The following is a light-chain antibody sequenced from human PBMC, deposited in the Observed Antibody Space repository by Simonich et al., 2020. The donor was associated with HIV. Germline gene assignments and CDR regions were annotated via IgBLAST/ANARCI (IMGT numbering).Light chain of an antibody. Sequence: EIVMTQSPATLSVSPGERATLSCRARQSVSSNLAWYQQKPGQAPRLLIYGASTRATGIPDRFSGSGSGTDFTLTISRLEPEDFAVYYCQQYSSSSFSFGGGTTVEIK. V-gene: IGKV3-20*01. CDR3: QQYSSSSFS. CDR1: QSVSSN. CDR2: GAS. J-gene: IGKJ4*01.